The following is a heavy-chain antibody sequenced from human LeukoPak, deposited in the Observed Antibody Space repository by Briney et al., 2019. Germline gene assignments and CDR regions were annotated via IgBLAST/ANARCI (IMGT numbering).Heavy chain of an antibody. Sequence: GASVKVSCKASGYTFTGYYMHWVRQAPGQGLEWMGWINPNSGGTNYAQKFQGRVTMTRDTSISTAYMELSRLRSDDTAVYYCARVTRRYSSSWTVGYFDYWGQGTLVTVSS. CDR3: ARVTRRYSSSWTVGYFDY. V-gene: IGHV1-2*02. J-gene: IGHJ4*02. D-gene: IGHD6-13*01. CDR2: INPNSGGT. CDR1: GYTFTGYY.